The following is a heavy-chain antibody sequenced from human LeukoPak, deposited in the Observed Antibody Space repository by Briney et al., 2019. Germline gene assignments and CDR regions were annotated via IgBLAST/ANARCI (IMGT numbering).Heavy chain of an antibody. J-gene: IGHJ4*02. D-gene: IGHD6-13*01. CDR3: ARSHDYSTSWYDY. CDR2: IWYDGSNV. V-gene: IGHV3-33*01. Sequence: QPGRSLRLSCAASGFTFSGYGMHWVRQAPGRGLEWVAVIWYDGSNVYYADAVKGRFTISRDNSKNTLYLQMDSLRAEDTAVYYCARSHDYSTSWYDYWGQGTLVTVSS. CDR1: GFTFSGYG.